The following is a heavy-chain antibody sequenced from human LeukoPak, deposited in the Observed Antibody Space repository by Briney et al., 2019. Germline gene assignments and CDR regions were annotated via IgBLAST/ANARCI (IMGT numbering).Heavy chain of an antibody. CDR3: ARGNPKNDYIWGSYRSWFDP. J-gene: IGHJ5*02. Sequence: SETLSLTCAVYGGSFSGYYCSWIRQPPGKGLEWIGEINHSGSTNYNPSLKSRVTISVDTSKNQFSLKLSSVTAADTAVYYCARGNPKNDYIWGSYRSWFDPWGQGTLVTVSS. CDR2: INHSGST. V-gene: IGHV4-34*01. D-gene: IGHD3-16*02. CDR1: GGSFSGYY.